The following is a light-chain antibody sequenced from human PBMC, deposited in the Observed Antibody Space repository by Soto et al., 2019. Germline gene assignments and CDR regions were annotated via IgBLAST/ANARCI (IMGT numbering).Light chain of an antibody. CDR3: QQYGSSLLT. CDR2: GAS. CDR1: QSVSSSY. V-gene: IGKV3-20*01. J-gene: IGKJ4*01. Sequence: EIVLTQSPGTLSLSPGERATLSCRASQSVSSSYLAWYQHKPGQAPRLLIYGASSRATGIPDRFSGSGSGTDFTLTIRRLEPEDCAVYYCQQYGSSLLTFGGGTKGEIK.